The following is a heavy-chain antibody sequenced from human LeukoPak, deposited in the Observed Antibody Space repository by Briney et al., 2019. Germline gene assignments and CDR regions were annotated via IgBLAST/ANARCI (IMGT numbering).Heavy chain of an antibody. CDR1: GYSFASYW. Sequence: GESLKISSKGSGYSFASYWIGWVRQLPPKSVEWMGMNYPGNSGTSYNPSFQGQVTISADKSISTAYLQWSSLKASDTAVYYCARLGLWGRSSWYDSGDYWGQGTLVTVSS. CDR3: ARLGLWGRSSWYDSGDY. V-gene: IGHV5-51*01. D-gene: IGHD6-13*01. J-gene: IGHJ4*02. CDR2: NYPGNSGT.